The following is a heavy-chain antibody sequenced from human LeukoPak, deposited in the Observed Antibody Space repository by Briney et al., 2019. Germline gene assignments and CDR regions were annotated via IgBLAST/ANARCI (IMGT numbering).Heavy chain of an antibody. CDR2: ISWNSGSI. J-gene: IGHJ5*02. Sequence: PGGSLRLSCAASGFTFDDYAMHWVRKAPGKGLDWFSGISWNSGSIGYADSVKGRFTISRDNAKNSLYLQMNSLRAEDTALYYCAKDSESITTLGAFDPWGQGTLVTVSS. V-gene: IGHV3-9*01. CDR3: AKDSESITTLGAFDP. CDR1: GFTFDDYA. D-gene: IGHD3-3*01.